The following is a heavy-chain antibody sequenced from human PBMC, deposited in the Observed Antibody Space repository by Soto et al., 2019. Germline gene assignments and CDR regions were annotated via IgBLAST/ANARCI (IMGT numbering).Heavy chain of an antibody. CDR3: ARAASGWYRGGGAFDI. D-gene: IGHD6-19*01. J-gene: IGHJ3*02. CDR2: IYYSGST. Sequence: SETLSLTCTVSGGSISSYYWSWIRQPPGKGLEWIGYIYYSGSTNYNPSLKSRVTISVDTFKNQFSLKLSSVTAADTAVYYCARAASGWYRGGGAFDIWGQGTMVTVSS. CDR1: GGSISSYY. V-gene: IGHV4-59*01.